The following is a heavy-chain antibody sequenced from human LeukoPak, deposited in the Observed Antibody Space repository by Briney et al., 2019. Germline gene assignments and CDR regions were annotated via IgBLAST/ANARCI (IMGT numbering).Heavy chain of an antibody. J-gene: IGHJ6*03. CDR1: GGTFSRNG. CDR2: IIPMFGTP. CDR3: AREYTGSPPSIGQAFLYYMDV. V-gene: IGHV1-69*06. Sequence: GSSVKVSCKASGGTFSRNGISWVRQAPGQGLEWMGGIIPMFGTPNYAQKFQGGVTITADKSTSTAYMELSSLRSEDTAVYYCAREYTGSPPSIGQAFLYYMDVWGKGTTVIVSS. D-gene: IGHD1-26*01.